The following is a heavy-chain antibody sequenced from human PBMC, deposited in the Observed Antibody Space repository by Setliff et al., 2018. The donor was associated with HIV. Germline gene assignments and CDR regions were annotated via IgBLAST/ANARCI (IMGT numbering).Heavy chain of an antibody. CDR1: GLTFSDYA. J-gene: IGHJ4*02. V-gene: IGHV3-23*01. CDR3: AKDTCYYGSGIYWPHKFGC. D-gene: IGHD3-10*01. CDR2: ISGSEINT. Sequence: GSLRLSCAASGLTFSDYAMSWVRQAPGKGLEWVSAISGSEINTYYADSVKGRFTISRDNSKNMLYLQMNSLTAEDTAVYFCAKDTCYYGSGIYWPHKFGCWGQGTLVTVSS.